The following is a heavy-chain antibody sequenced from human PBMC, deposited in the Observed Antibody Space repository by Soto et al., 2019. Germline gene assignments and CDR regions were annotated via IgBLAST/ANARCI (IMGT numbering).Heavy chain of an antibody. Sequence: SETLPLTCNVAGASIVDYNYCGIIHQPPGKGLEWMGSIFYSGDIMYNPSLQSRVTLSVDTSKNQFSLKLSSVTAADTAVYYFARDEGVGCSGGRCYSRWGQGTLVTVSS. V-gene: IGHV4-39*07. J-gene: IGHJ4*02. CDR1: GASIVDYN. CDR2: IFYSGDI. CDR3: ARDEGVGCSGGRCYSR. D-gene: IGHD2-15*01.